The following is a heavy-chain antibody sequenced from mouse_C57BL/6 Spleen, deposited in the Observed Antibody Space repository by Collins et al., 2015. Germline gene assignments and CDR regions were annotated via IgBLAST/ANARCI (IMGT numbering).Heavy chain of an antibody. CDR1: RYAFSRNW. CDR2: IYPGNGDT. V-gene: IGHV1-80*01. CDR3: ARWEGYGFAY. J-gene: IGHJ3*01. Sequence: QVQLQQSGAELVKPGASVKISCKPSRYAFSRNWMNWVKQRPGKGLEWIGQIYPGNGDTNYNGKFKGKATLTADKSSSTGYMQLSSLTSEDSAVYFCARWEGYGFAYWGQGTLVTVSA. D-gene: IGHD3-1*01.